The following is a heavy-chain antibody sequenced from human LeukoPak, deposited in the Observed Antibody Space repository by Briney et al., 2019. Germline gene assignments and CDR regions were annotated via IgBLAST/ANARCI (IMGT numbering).Heavy chain of an antibody. CDR3: ATGITIFGVRVY. V-gene: IGHV3-21*01. CDR2: ISSSSSYI. CDR1: GFTFSSYS. J-gene: IGHJ4*02. Sequence: KPGGSLRLSCAASGFTFSSYSMNWVRQAPGKGLEWVSSISSSSSYIYYADSVKGRFTISRDNAKNSLYLQMNSLRAEDTAVYYCATGITIFGVRVYWGQGTLVTVSS. D-gene: IGHD3-3*01.